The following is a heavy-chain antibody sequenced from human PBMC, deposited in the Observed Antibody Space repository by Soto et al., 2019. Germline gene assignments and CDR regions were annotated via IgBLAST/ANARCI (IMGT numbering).Heavy chain of an antibody. J-gene: IGHJ4*01. D-gene: IGHD1-26*01. CDR3: AKSGSHYSYFDY. Sequence: GGSLRLSCAASGFTFSSQGMHWVRQAPGKGLEWVAIISYDGSNKYYEDSVKGRFTISRDNSKNTLYLQMNSLRPEDTAVYYCAKSGSHYSYFDYWGQGVLVTVS. CDR2: ISYDGSNK. CDR1: GFTFSSQG. V-gene: IGHV3-30*18.